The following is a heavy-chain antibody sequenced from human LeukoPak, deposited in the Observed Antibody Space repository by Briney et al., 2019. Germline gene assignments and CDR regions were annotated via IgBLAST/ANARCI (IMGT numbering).Heavy chain of an antibody. Sequence: ASVKVSCKASGYTFTGYYMHWVRQAPGQGLEWMGWINPNSGGTNYAQKFQGRVTMTRDTSISTAYMELSRLRSDDTAVYHCARSHPLWFGDLVSWGQGTLVTVSS. J-gene: IGHJ5*02. D-gene: IGHD3-10*01. CDR1: GYTFTGYY. CDR2: INPNSGGT. CDR3: ARSHPLWFGDLVS. V-gene: IGHV1-2*02.